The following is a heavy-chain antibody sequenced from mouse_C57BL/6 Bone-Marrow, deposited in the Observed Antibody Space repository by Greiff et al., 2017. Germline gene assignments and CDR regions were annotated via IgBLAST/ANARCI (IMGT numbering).Heavy chain of an antibody. V-gene: IGHV2-5*01. D-gene: IGHD2-3*01. CDR3: AKFDGYPYAMDY. CDR1: GFSLTSYG. J-gene: IGHJ4*01. CDR2: IWRGGST. Sequence: QVQLQQSGPGLVQPSQSLSITCTVSGFSLTSYGVHWVRQSPGQGLEWLGVIWRGGSTDYNAAFMSRLSITKDNSKSQVFFKMNSLQADDTAIYDCAKFDGYPYAMDYWGQGTSVTVSS.